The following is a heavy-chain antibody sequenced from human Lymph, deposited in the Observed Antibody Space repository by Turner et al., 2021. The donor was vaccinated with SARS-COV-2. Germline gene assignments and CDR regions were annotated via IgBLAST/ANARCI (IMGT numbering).Heavy chain of an antibody. J-gene: IGHJ6*02. Sequence: QVQLVQSGAEVKKPGASVKVSCKVSGYTLTEVSMHWVRQAPGKGLEWMGGFDPEDGETIYAQKFHGRVTMTEDTSTDTAYMELSSLRSEDTAVYDCATGPYDFWSGPSPGYYGMDVWGQGTTVTVSS. V-gene: IGHV1-24*01. CDR3: ATGPYDFWSGPSPGYYGMDV. CDR1: GYTLTEVS. D-gene: IGHD3-3*01. CDR2: FDPEDGET.